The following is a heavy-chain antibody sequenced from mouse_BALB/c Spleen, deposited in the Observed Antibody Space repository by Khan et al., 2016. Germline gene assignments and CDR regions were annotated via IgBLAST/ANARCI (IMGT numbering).Heavy chain of an antibody. Sequence: QVQLQQSGAELAKPGASVKMSCKAAGYTFTSYWMHWVKQRPGQGLEWIGYINPSTGYTEYNQKFKDKATLTADKSSSTAYMQLRRLTSEDSAVYYCAIYYDYDGAYYFDYWGQGTTLTVSS. CDR3: AIYYDYDGAYYFDY. D-gene: IGHD2-4*01. CDR2: INPSTGYT. J-gene: IGHJ2*01. CDR1: GYTFTSYW. V-gene: IGHV1-7*01.